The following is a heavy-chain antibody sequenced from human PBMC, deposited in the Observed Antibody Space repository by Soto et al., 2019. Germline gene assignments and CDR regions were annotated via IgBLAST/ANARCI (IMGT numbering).Heavy chain of an antibody. J-gene: IGHJ5*02. V-gene: IGHV4-30-4*01. D-gene: IGHD3-9*01. Sequence: SETLSLTCTVSGGSISSGDYYWSWIRQPPGKGLEWIGYIYYSGSTYYNPSLKSRVTISVDTSKNQFSLKLSSVTAADTAVYYCARAVLLTGTSPWGQGTLVTVPS. CDR3: ARAVLLTGTSP. CDR1: GGSISSGDYY. CDR2: IYYSGST.